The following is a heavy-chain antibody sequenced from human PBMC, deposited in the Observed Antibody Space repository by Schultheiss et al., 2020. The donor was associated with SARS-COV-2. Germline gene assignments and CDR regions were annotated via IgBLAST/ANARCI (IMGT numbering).Heavy chain of an antibody. Sequence: SETLSLTCTVSGGSINNYYWSWIRQPPGKGLEWIGYIYYSGSTNYNPSLKSRVTISVDTSKNQFSLKLSSVTAADTAVYYCARHGRSGYSLLDYYYYGMDVWGQGTTVTVSS. CDR2: IYYSGST. CDR1: GGSINNYY. D-gene: IGHD5-18*01. J-gene: IGHJ6*02. CDR3: ARHGRSGYSLLDYYYYGMDV. V-gene: IGHV4-59*08.